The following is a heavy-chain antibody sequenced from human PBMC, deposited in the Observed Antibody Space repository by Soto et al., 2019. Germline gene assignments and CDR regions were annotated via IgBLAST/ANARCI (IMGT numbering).Heavy chain of an antibody. CDR3: AREVDQGDIVVVVAAPGAFDI. V-gene: IGHV1-69*13. Sequence: ASVKVSCKASGATFSSYAISWVRQAPGQGLEWMGGIIPIFGTANYAQKFQGRVTITADESTSTAYVELSSLRSEDTAVYYCAREVDQGDIVVVVAAPGAFDIWGQGTIVPVSS. J-gene: IGHJ3*02. CDR2: IIPIFGTA. CDR1: GATFSSYA. D-gene: IGHD2-15*01.